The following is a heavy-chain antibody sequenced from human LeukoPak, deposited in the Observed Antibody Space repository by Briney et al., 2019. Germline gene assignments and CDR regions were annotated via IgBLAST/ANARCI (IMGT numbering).Heavy chain of an antibody. Sequence: GGSLRLSCAASGFTFSNAWMSWVRQAPGKGLEWVGRIKSKTDGGTTDYAAPVKGRFTISRDDSKNTLYLQMNSLKTEDTAVYYCTTDSWTAGDCSSTSCYTDFWGQGTLATVSS. D-gene: IGHD2-2*02. CDR1: GFTFSNAW. V-gene: IGHV3-15*01. CDR2: IKSKTDGGTT. CDR3: TTDSWTAGDCSSTSCYTDF. J-gene: IGHJ4*02.